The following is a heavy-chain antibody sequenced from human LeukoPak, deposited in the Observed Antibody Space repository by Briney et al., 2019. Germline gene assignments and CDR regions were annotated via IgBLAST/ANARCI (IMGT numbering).Heavy chain of an antibody. V-gene: IGHV3-23*01. J-gene: IGHJ3*02. CDR3: AKGVDDILLWFGELLSCAFDI. Sequence: GGSLRLSCAASGFTFSGYAMSWVRQAPGKGLEWVSAISSSGDSTYYADSVKGRFTISRDNSKKMLYLQMNSPRAEDTARYYCAKGVDDILLWFGELLSCAFDIWGQGTMVTVSS. CDR2: ISSSGDST. CDR1: GFTFSGYA. D-gene: IGHD3-10*01.